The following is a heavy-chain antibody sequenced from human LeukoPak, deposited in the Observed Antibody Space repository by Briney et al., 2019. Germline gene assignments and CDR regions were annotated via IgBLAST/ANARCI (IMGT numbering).Heavy chain of an antibody. J-gene: IGHJ4*02. CDR1: GGSISSGDYY. Sequence: PSQTLSLTCTVSGGSISSGDYYWSWIRQPPGKGLEWIGYIYYSGSTYYNPSLKSRVTISVDTSKNQFSLKLSSVTAADTAVYYCARVFARYSYGRGHFDYWGQGTLVTVSS. CDR3: ARVFARYSYGRGHFDY. CDR2: IYYSGST. D-gene: IGHD5-18*01. V-gene: IGHV4-30-4*01.